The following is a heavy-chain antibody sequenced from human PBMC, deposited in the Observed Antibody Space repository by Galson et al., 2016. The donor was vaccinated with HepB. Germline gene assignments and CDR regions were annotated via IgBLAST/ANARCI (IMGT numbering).Heavy chain of an antibody. V-gene: IGHV4-39*07. CDR2: VYYGGST. J-gene: IGHJ6*02. D-gene: IGHD2-2*01. CDR1: GGSIEIAGYY. Sequence: SETLSLTCTVSGGSIEIAGYYWAWIRQPPGKGLEWIGSVYYGGSTYYSQPLESRVTILIDKSNDQFSLHLGSLTAADTAVYYCARGKVDNYAYFGMDVWGQGTTVTVSS. CDR3: ARGKVDNYAYFGMDV.